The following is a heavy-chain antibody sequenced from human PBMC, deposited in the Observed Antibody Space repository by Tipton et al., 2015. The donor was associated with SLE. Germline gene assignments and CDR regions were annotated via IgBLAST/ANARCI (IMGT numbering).Heavy chain of an antibody. CDR3: ARNRGFRYGVFDY. J-gene: IGHJ4*02. CDR1: GFTFSRYN. V-gene: IGHV3-30*04. D-gene: IGHD5-18*01. Sequence: RSLRLSCAASGFTFSRYNMNWVRQAPGKGLDWVAVISYDEGNKAYADSVKGRFTISKDNSKNTLSLQMNSLRTEDTAVYYCARNRGFRYGVFDYWGLGTPVTVSS. CDR2: ISYDEGNK.